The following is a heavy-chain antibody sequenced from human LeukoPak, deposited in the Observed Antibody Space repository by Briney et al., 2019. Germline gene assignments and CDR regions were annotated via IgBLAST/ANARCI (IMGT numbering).Heavy chain of an antibody. CDR1: GFTFSSYG. CDR2: ISGSGGST. CDR3: KQDMGYDILTGYYRSLGY. V-gene: IGHV3-23*01. J-gene: IGHJ4*02. D-gene: IGHD3-9*01. Sequence: PGGSLRLSCAASGFTFSSYGMSWVRQAPVKGLEWVSAISGSGGSTYYADSVKGLVTISRDNSNNTLYLQMKSLRAEDTAVYFCKQDMGYDILTGYYRSLGYWGQGTLVTVSS.